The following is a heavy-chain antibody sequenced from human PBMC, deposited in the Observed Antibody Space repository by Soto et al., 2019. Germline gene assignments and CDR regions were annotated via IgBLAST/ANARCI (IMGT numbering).Heavy chain of an antibody. J-gene: IGHJ3*01. Sequence: SEALSLTGSDSCGSIRRDDWIWIRQSAGKRLEWIGRMYHTGTTDYNPSLKRRLSMSVDTSKNQFSLRLSSVTAADTALYYCARDVGYTGYEQGNPFDLWGQGTMVT. CDR2: MYHTGTT. CDR3: ARDVGYTGYEQGNPFDL. CDR1: CGSIRRDD. V-gene: IGHV4-4*07. D-gene: IGHD5-12*01.